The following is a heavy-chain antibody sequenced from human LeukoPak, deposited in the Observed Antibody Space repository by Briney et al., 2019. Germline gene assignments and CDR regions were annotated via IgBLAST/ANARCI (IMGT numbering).Heavy chain of an antibody. Sequence: ASVKVSCKASGYTFTGYYVHWVRQAPGQGVEWVAWINTKNGDTNYEQKLQGRVTLTRDTSISTAYMELSSLRSDDTAVYYCARRSYDNTGYYEVTDLDYWGQGTPVTVTS. CDR1: GYTFTGYY. CDR3: ARRSYDNTGYYEVTDLDY. CDR2: INTKNGDT. J-gene: IGHJ4*02. D-gene: IGHD3-22*01. V-gene: IGHV1-2*02.